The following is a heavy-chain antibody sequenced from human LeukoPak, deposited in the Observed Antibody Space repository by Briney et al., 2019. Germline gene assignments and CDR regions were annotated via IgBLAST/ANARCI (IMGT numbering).Heavy chain of an antibody. Sequence: SETLSLTCTVSGGSISSGGYYWSWIRQHPGKGLEWIGYIYYSGSTYYNPSLKSRATISVDTSKNQFSLKLSSVTAADTAVYYCARGPLNWFDPWGQEPWSPSRQ. CDR2: IYYSGST. J-gene: IGHJ5*02. CDR3: ARGPLNWFDP. CDR1: GGSISSGGYY. V-gene: IGHV4-31*03.